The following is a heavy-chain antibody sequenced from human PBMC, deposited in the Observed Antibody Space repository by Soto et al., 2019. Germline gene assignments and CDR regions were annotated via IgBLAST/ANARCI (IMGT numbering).Heavy chain of an antibody. CDR1: GFIFRNFW. Sequence: EVQLVESGGGLVQPGGSLRLSCVASGFIFRNFWMHWVRQAPGKGLVWVSRISSDGTTTHYADSVRGRFTVSRDNAKNRLYLQVSSLRAEDTGVYFCAREEPVSSWSPLDYWGQGTLVTVSS. J-gene: IGHJ4*02. V-gene: IGHV3-74*01. D-gene: IGHD6-13*01. CDR3: AREEPVSSWSPLDY. CDR2: ISSDGTTT.